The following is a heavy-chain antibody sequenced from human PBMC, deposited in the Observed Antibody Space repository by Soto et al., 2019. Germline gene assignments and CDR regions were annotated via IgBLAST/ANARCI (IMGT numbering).Heavy chain of an antibody. CDR2: ISGGGRNT. J-gene: IGHJ6*02. CDR1: GFTFSSYA. D-gene: IGHD2-15*01. Sequence: AGGSLRLSCAASGFTFSSYAMSWVRQAPGKGLEWVSEISGGGRNTYYADSVKGRFTISRDNSKNTLYLQMNSLRAEDTAVYYCAKARGGDYYYDMDVWGQGTTVTV. CDR3: AKARGGDYYYDMDV. V-gene: IGHV3-23*01.